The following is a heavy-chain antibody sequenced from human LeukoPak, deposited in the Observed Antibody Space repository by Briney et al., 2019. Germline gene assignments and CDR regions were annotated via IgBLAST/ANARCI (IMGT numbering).Heavy chain of an antibody. CDR3: ARDFPGKYGTAFDY. J-gene: IGHJ4*02. CDR2: INRNSGGT. D-gene: IGHD6-6*01. Sequence: ASVKVSCKASGYTFTGYYMHWVRQAPGQGLEWMGWINRNSGGTNYAQKFQGRVTMTRDTAISTAYMELSRLRSDDTAVYYCARDFPGKYGTAFDYWGQGTLVTVSS. V-gene: IGHV1-2*02. CDR1: GYTFTGYY.